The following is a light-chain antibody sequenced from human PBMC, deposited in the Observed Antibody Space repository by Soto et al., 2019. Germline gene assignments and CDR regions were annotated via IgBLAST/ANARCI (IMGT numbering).Light chain of an antibody. V-gene: IGLV1-47*01. CDR2: GNN. Sequence: QSVLTQPPSASGTPGQRVTISCSGSRSNIGNKYVDWYQQVPGTAPKLLIYGNNQRPSGVPDRFSGSKSGTSASLAISGLRSEDEADYYCAAWDARLSVVFGGGTQVTVL. CDR1: RSNIGNKY. J-gene: IGLJ2*01. CDR3: AAWDARLSVV.